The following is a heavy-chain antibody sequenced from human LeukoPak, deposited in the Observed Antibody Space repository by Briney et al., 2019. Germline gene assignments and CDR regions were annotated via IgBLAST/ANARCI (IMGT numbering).Heavy chain of an antibody. V-gene: IGHV4-34*01. Sequence: SETLSLTCAVYGGSFSNYYWSWIRQPPGKGLEWIGEINHSGSSNYNPSLKSRVTISVDTSKNQFSLKLSSVTAADTAVYYCARVGYYDSSGYYYGFDYWGQGTLVTVSS. CDR1: GGSFSNYY. D-gene: IGHD3-22*01. CDR2: INHSGSS. J-gene: IGHJ4*02. CDR3: ARVGYYDSSGYYYGFDY.